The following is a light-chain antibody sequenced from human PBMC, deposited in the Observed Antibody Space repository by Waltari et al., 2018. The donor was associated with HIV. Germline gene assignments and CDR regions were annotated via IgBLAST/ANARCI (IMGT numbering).Light chain of an antibody. J-gene: IGLJ3*02. CDR3: STWDNSLSHWV. CDR2: RND. V-gene: IGLV1-47*01. Sequence: QSVVTQPPSESGTPGQNLSISCSGDISHLGGNFVYWYQQRPGTAPRLLIYRNDQRPSGVPDRFSGSKSATSASLAISGLRSEDEADYHCSTWDNSLSHWVFGGGTKVTVL. CDR1: ISHLGGNF.